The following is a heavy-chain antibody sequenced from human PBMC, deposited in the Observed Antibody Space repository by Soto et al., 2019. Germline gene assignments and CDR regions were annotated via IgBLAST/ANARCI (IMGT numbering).Heavy chain of an antibody. Sequence: EVQLVESGGGLIQPGGSLRLSCAASGFTVSSNYMSWVRQAPGKGLEWVSVIYSGGSTYYADSVKGRFTISRDNSKNTLYRQMNSLRAEDTAVYYCARTDDYSNYGMDVWGQGTTVTVSS. V-gene: IGHV3-53*01. CDR3: ARTDDYSNYGMDV. CDR2: IYSGGST. J-gene: IGHJ6*02. CDR1: GFTVSSNY. D-gene: IGHD4-4*01.